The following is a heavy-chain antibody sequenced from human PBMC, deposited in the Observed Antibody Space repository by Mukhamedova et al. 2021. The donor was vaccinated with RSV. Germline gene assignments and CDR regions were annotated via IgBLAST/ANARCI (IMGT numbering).Heavy chain of an antibody. J-gene: IGHJ5*02. V-gene: IGHV3-15*01. CDR3: TTDSPPIPNWFDP. D-gene: IGHD2-2*01. Sequence: ISRDDSKNTLYLQMNSLKTEDTAVYYCTTDSPPIPNWFDPWGQGTLVTVSS.